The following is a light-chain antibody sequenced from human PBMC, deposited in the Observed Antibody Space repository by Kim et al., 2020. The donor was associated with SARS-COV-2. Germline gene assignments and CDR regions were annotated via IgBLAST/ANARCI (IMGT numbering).Light chain of an antibody. V-gene: IGKV4-1*01. Sequence: DIVMTQSPDSLAVSLGERATINCKSSQSLLYGSKNNNYLAWYQQKPEQPPKLIIYWASTRESGVPDRFSGSGSGTDFTLTISSLQAEDVAVYSCQQYFTTPFTFGGGTKVDIK. CDR1: QSLLYGSKNNNY. J-gene: IGKJ4*01. CDR2: WAS. CDR3: QQYFTTPFT.